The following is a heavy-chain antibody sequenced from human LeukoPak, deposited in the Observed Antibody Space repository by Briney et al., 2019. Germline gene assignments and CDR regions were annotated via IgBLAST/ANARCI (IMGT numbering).Heavy chain of an antibody. CDR1: GGSITIDY. Sequence: SETLSLTCTVSGGSITIDYWSWIRQPAGKGLEWIGRLHNSGTTKYNSSLESRVTMSLDTSKNQFSLKVTSLTAADTAVYYCARDRSRTFDYWGQGILVTVSP. D-gene: IGHD1-7*01. V-gene: IGHV4-4*07. CDR3: ARDRSRTFDY. CDR2: LHNSGTT. J-gene: IGHJ4*02.